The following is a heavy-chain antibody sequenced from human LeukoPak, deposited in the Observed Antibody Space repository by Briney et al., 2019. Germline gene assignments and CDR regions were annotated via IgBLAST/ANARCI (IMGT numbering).Heavy chain of an antibody. CDR2: VYHSGST. CDR3: ARVAPSFAHNWFDP. V-gene: IGHV4-59*08. CDR1: GGSISTYY. J-gene: IGHJ5*02. D-gene: IGHD3-10*01. Sequence: SETLSLTCTVSGGSISTYYWSWIRQSPGKGLEWIGDVYHSGSTNYNPSLKSRVTISIATSENQFSLKLPSVTAADTAVYYCARVAPSFAHNWFDPWGQGTLVTVSS.